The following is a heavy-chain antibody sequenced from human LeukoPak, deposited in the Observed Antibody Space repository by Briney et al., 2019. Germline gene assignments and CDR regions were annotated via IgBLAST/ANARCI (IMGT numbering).Heavy chain of an antibody. Sequence: GESLKLSRQGSGYSFPPYWIARVRQLPGKGLEWMGRVYPGDSDIPYSPSFQGQVTIPADRSIHPAYLQWSGLSASHGAMYYCARPRDYGDDIYSRFFDSWGQGSLVTVSS. CDR2: VYPGDSDI. CDR1: GYSFPPYW. CDR3: ARPRDYGDDIYSRFFDS. D-gene: IGHD4-17*01. V-gene: IGHV5-51*01. J-gene: IGHJ4*02.